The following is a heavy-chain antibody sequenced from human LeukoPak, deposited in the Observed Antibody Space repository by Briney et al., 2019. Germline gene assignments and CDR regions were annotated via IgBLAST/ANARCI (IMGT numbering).Heavy chain of an antibody. V-gene: IGHV1-69*04. J-gene: IGHJ4*02. CDR3: ARDRDGYSLNFDY. D-gene: IGHD5-24*01. Sequence: SVKVSCKASGGTFSSYTISWVRQAPGQGLEWMGRIIPILGIANYAQKFQGRVTITADKSTSTAYMELSSLRSEDTAVYYCARDRDGYSLNFDYWGQGTLVTASS. CDR1: GGTFSSYT. CDR2: IIPILGIA.